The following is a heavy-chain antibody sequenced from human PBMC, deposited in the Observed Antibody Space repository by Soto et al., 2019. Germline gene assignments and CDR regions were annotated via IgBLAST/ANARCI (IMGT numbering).Heavy chain of an antibody. J-gene: IGHJ6*02. CDR2: ISSSSSYI. Sequence: GGSLRLSCAASGFTFSSYSMNWVRQAPGKGLEWVSSISSSSSYIYYADSVKGRFTISRDNAKNSLYLQMNSLRAEDTAVYYCARDMVRRFLFDYGMGVWGQGTTVPVSS. D-gene: IGHD2-8*01. CDR1: GFTFSSYS. CDR3: ARDMVRRFLFDYGMGV. V-gene: IGHV3-21*01.